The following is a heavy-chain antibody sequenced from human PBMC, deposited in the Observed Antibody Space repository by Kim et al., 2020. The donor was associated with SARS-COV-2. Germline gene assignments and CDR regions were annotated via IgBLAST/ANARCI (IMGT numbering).Heavy chain of an antibody. CDR3: ARDTDYYGSGSYYKSLYYYYYGMDV. CDR2: INTNTGNP. CDR1: GYTFTSYA. J-gene: IGHJ6*02. V-gene: IGHV7-4-1*02. Sequence: ASVKVSCKASGYTFTSYAMNWVRQAPGQGLEWMGWINTNTGNPTYAQGFTGRFVFSLDTSVSTAYLQISSLKAEDTAVYYCARDTDYYGSGSYYKSLYYYYYGMDVWGQGTTVTVSS. D-gene: IGHD3-10*01.